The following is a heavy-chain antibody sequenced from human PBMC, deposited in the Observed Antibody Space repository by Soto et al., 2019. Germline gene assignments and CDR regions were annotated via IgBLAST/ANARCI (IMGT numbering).Heavy chain of an antibody. V-gene: IGHV3-30-3*01. Sequence: GGSLRLSCAASGFTFSSYAMHWVRQAPGKGLEWVAVISYDGSNKYYADSVKGRFTISRDSSKNTLYLQMNSLRAEDTAVYYCARVPDVDDYWGQGTLVTVSS. D-gene: IGHD5-12*01. J-gene: IGHJ4*02. CDR3: ARVPDVDDY. CDR1: GFTFSSYA. CDR2: ISYDGSNK.